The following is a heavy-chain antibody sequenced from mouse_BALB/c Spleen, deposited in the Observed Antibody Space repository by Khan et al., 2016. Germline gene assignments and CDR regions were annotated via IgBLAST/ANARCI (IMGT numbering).Heavy chain of an antibody. J-gene: IGHJ3*01. CDR3: AQERAAVVPFAY. D-gene: IGHD1-1*01. V-gene: IGHV5-17*02. CDR1: GFTFSSFG. CDR2: ISSGSSTI. Sequence: EVELVESGGGLVQPGGSRTLSCAASGFTFSSFGMHWVRQAPEKGLEWVAYISSGSSTIFYADTVMGRFTISRDNPKNTLFLQMTSLRSEDTAIYYCAQERAAVVPFAYWGQGTLVTVSA.